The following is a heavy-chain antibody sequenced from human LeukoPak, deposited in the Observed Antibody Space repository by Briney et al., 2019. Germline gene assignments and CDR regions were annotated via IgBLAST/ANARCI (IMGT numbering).Heavy chain of an antibody. D-gene: IGHD3-22*01. J-gene: IGHJ4*02. Sequence: ETLSLTCAVYGGSFSGYYWSWIRQPPGKGLEWVANIKQDGSEKYYVDSVKGRFTISRDNAKNSLYLQMNSLRAEDTAVYYCAREVTMIPRYWGRGTLVTVSS. CDR1: GGSFSGYY. CDR3: AREVTMIPRY. CDR2: IKQDGSEK. V-gene: IGHV3-7*01.